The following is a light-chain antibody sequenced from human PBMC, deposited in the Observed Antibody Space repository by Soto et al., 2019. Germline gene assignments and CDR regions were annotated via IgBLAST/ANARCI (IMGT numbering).Light chain of an antibody. CDR1: QSISSW. J-gene: IGKJ1*01. V-gene: IGKV1-5*03. Sequence: DIQMTQSPSTLSASVGDRVTITCRASQSISSWLAWYQQKPGKAPKLRIYKASSLESGVPSRFSGSASGTEFTLAIRSLQPDDFGTYYCQQYNSYSWTFGQGTKVEIK. CDR3: QQYNSYSWT. CDR2: KAS.